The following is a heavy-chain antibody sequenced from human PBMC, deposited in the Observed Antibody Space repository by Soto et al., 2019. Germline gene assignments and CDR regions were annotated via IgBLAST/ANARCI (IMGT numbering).Heavy chain of an antibody. CDR1: GFTFSKYA. Sequence: LLESGGGWAQPGGSLRLSCVASGFTFSKYAMNWVRQAPGKGLEWVASISGTAVSTDYADSVKGRFTIYRDNSKNTVSLQMDNLRVEDTATYFCVNWNDEDVDWGQGTLVAVSS. CDR2: ISGTAVST. CDR3: VNWNDEDVD. D-gene: IGHD1-1*01. V-gene: IGHV3-23*01. J-gene: IGHJ4*01.